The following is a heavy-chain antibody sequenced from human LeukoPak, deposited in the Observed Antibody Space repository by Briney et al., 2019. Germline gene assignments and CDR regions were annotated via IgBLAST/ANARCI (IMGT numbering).Heavy chain of an antibody. J-gene: IGHJ6*02. Sequence: NTYYADSVRGRFTISRDNSKNTLYLQMNSLRAEDTAVYYCARDRYLGTGYYYYYGMDVWGQGTTVTVSS. CDR2: NT. V-gene: IGHV3-30-3*01. D-gene: IGHD3/OR15-3a*01. CDR3: ARDRYLGTGYYYYYGMDV.